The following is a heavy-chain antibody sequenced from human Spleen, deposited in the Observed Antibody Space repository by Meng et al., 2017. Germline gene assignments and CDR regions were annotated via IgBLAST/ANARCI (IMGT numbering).Heavy chain of an antibody. CDR3: ARAGGWRRDAFDI. J-gene: IGHJ3*02. CDR2: IYTSGST. V-gene: IGHV4-4*07. Sequence: GSLRLSCTASGGPSSGYYWTWIRQPAGKGLEWIGRIYTSGSTNYNPSLKSRVTISVDTSKNQFSLKLSSVTAADTAVYYCARAGGWRRDAFDIWGQGTMVTVSS. D-gene: IGHD1-26*01. CDR1: GGPSSGYY.